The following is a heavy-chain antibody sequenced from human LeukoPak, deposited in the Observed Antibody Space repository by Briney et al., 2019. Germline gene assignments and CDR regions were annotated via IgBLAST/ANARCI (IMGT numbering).Heavy chain of an antibody. CDR2: ISSSTSSI. V-gene: IGHV3-48*03. CDR1: GYSLSSYE. Sequence: GGSLRLSCAASGYSLSSYEMNWVRQAPGKGLEWVSYISSSTSSIFYADSVKGRFTISRDNAKTSLYPQLNSLRAEDTAIYYCAREGYCSGGTCHDYDAFDIWGQGTMVTVSS. J-gene: IGHJ3*02. D-gene: IGHD2-15*01. CDR3: AREGYCSGGTCHDYDAFDI.